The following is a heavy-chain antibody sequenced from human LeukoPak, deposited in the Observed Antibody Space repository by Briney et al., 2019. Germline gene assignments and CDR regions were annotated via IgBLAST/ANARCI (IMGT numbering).Heavy chain of an antibody. CDR3: ACYNFVGRTFDC. D-gene: IGHD5-24*01. CDR1: GDSMNGHF. Sequence: SETLSLTCTVSGDSMNGHFWSWIRQSPGKGLEWIGNVHYSLPSNFSPSLKSRVTISMDTSRSQFSLKLGTVTAADTAVYYCACYNFVGRTFDCWGQGTLVTVSS. CDR2: VHYSLPS. J-gene: IGHJ4*02. V-gene: IGHV4-59*11.